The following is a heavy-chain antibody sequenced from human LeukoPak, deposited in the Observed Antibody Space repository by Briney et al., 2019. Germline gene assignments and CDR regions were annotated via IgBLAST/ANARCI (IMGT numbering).Heavy chain of an antibody. Sequence: PSETLSLTCTVSGVSSSSHYWTWIRQPPGKGLEWIGCVHYSGGTRYNPSLNSRVTISLDTSKNQFSLRLSSVTAADTAVYYCAIRPLVYCSDSTCRDYWGQGTLVAISS. J-gene: IGHJ4*02. V-gene: IGHV4-59*11. CDR1: GVSSSSHY. CDR2: VHYSGGT. D-gene: IGHD2-15*01. CDR3: AIRPLVYCSDSTCRDY.